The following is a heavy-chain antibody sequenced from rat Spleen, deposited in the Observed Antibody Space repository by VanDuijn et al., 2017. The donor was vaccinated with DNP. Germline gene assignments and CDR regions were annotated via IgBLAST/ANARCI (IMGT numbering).Heavy chain of an antibody. CDR3: ARAYYGGTYYPNWYFDF. CDR2: ISYSGTT. D-gene: IGHD1-12*02. CDR1: GYSITSNY. Sequence: EVQLQESGPGLVKPSQSLSLTCSVTGYSITSNYWAWIRKFPGNKMEWMGYISYSGTTGYNPSLKSRISITRDTSKRQFFLQLNSVTTEDTATYYCARAYYGGTYYPNWYFDFWGPGTTVTVSS. J-gene: IGHJ1*01. V-gene: IGHV3-1*01.